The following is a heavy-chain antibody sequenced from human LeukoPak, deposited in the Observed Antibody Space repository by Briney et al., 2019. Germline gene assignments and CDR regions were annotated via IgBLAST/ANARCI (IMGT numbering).Heavy chain of an antibody. CDR1: GYTFTGYY. CDR2: INPNSGGT. D-gene: IGHD3-22*01. CDR3: ARDEVYYYDSSGYFLDY. V-gene: IGHV1-2*02. Sequence: ASVKVSCTASGYTFTGYYMHWVRQAPGQGLEWMGWINPNSGGTNYAQKFQGRVTMTRDTSISTAYMELSRLRSDDTAVYYCARDEVYYYDSSGYFLDYWGQGTLVTVSS. J-gene: IGHJ4*02.